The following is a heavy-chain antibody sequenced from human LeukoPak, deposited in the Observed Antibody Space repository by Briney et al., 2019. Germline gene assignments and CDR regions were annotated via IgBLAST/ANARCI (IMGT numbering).Heavy chain of an antibody. CDR3: TRIAVAGHFDY. CDR1: GFTFGDYA. CDR2: IRSKAYGGTT. J-gene: IGHJ4*02. V-gene: IGHV3-49*03. D-gene: IGHD6-19*01. Sequence: GGSLRLSCTASGFTFGDYAMSWFRQAPGKGLEWVGFIRSKAYGGTTEYAASVKGRFTISRDDSKSIAYLQMNSLKTEDTAVYYCTRIAVAGHFDYWGQGTLVTVSS.